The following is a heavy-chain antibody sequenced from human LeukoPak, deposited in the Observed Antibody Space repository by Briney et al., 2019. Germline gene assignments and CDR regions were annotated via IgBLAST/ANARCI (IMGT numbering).Heavy chain of an antibody. V-gene: IGHV4-59*01. CDR3: ARVSDYVWGSYRYQDDYGWDV. Sequence: PSETLSLTCTVSGGPISSYYWSWIRQPPGKGLEWTGYIYCSGSTNYNPSLKSRVTISVDPSTNQFSLKLSSVTAADTAVYYCARVSDYVWGSYRYQDDYGWDVWGQGTTVTVSS. CDR2: IYCSGST. J-gene: IGHJ6*02. CDR1: GGPISSYY. D-gene: IGHD3-16*02.